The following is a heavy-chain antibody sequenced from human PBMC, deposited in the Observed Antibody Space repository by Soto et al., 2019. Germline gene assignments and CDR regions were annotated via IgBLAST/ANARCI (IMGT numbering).Heavy chain of an antibody. CDR3: AINLGRSTSRYLFNY. CDR1: GFTFSSYA. Sequence: EVQLLESGGGLVQPGGSLRLSCAASGFTFSSYAMSWVRQAPGKGLEWVSAISGSGGSTYYADSVKGRFTISRDNSKNTLYLVMNNKRAGNTAVYYCAINLGRSTSRYLFNYWGQGTLVTVSS. J-gene: IGHJ4*02. D-gene: IGHD2-2*01. CDR2: ISGSGGST. V-gene: IGHV3-23*01.